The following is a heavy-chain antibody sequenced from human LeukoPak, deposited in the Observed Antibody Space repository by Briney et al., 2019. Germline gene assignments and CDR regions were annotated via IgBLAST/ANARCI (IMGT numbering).Heavy chain of an antibody. V-gene: IGHV4-39*02. CDR2: IYYSGST. CDR1: GGSISSSSYY. D-gene: IGHD3-10*01. CDR3: ARGLLLWFGELSSWFDP. Sequence: SETLSLTCTVSGGSISSSSYYWGWIRQPPGKGLEWIGSIYYSGSTYYNPSLNSRVAISVDTSKNQFSLKLSSVTAADTAVYYCARGLLLWFGELSSWFDPWGQGTLVTVSS. J-gene: IGHJ5*02.